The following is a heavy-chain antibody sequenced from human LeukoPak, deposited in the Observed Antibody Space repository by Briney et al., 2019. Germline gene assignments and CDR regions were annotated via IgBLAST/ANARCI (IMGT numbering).Heavy chain of an antibody. V-gene: IGHV4-59*01. J-gene: IGHJ4*02. Sequence: SETLSLTCTVSGGSISGYYWSWIRQPPGKGLEWIGYIYYSGSTNYNPSLKSRVTISLDASKNQFSLRLSSVTAADAALYYCARGVTGMVALDYWGQGTLVTVSS. CDR2: IYYSGST. CDR1: GGSISGYY. CDR3: ARGVTGMVALDY. D-gene: IGHD5-18*01.